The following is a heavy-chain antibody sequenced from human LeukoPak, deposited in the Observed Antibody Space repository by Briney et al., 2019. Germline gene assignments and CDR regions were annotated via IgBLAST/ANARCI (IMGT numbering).Heavy chain of an antibody. D-gene: IGHD2-2*01. CDR2: INHSGST. V-gene: IGHV4-34*01. J-gene: IGHJ6*03. Sequence: KASETLSLTCAVYGGSFSGYYWSWIRQPPGKGLEWIGDINHSGSTNYNPSLKSRVTISVDTSENQFSLKLSSVTAADTAVYYCARVQGYCSSTSCYYYYMDVWGKGTTVTVSS. CDR1: GGSFSGYY. CDR3: ARVQGYCSSTSCYYYYMDV.